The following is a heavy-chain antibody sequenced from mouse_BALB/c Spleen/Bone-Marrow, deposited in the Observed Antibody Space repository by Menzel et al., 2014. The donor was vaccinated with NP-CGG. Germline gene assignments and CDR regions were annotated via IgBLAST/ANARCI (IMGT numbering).Heavy chain of an antibody. D-gene: IGHD1-1*01. Sequence: EVMLVESGGGLVQPGGSLKLSCAASGFDFSSYWMSWVRRAPGKGLEWIGEINPDSNTINYTPSLKDKFIISRDNAKNTLYLQMGKVRSEDTALYYCARMGHYGWFAYWGQGTLVTVSA. CDR3: ARMGHYGWFAY. CDR2: INPDSNTI. CDR1: GFDFSSYW. J-gene: IGHJ3*01. V-gene: IGHV4-1*02.